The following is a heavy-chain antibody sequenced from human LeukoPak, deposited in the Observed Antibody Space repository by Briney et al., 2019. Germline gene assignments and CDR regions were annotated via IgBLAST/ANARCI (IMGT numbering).Heavy chain of an antibody. CDR1: GFTFSSYA. CDR2: ISGSGGST. CDR3: AKVLGYCSGGSCPHAFDI. D-gene: IGHD2-15*01. J-gene: IGHJ3*02. Sequence: PGGSLRLSCAASGFTFSSYAMSWVRQAPGKGLEWVSAISGSGGSTYYADSVKGQFTISRDNSKNTLYLQMNSLRAEDTAVYYCAKVLGYCSGGSCPHAFDIWGQGTMVTVSS. V-gene: IGHV3-23*01.